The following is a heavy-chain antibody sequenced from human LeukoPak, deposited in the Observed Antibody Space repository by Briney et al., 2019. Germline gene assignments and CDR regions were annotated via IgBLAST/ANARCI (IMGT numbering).Heavy chain of an antibody. CDR2: IYSSGNT. Sequence: SETLSLTCTVSGGSINNYYWSWIRQPAGKGLEWIGHIYSSGNTNYNPSLKSRVTVSVDTSNNHFSLKLTSVTAADTAVYYCARSGGSSSYTAFDYWGQGTLVTVSS. V-gene: IGHV4-4*07. CDR3: ARSGGSSSYTAFDY. CDR1: GGSINNYY. D-gene: IGHD3-3*01. J-gene: IGHJ4*02.